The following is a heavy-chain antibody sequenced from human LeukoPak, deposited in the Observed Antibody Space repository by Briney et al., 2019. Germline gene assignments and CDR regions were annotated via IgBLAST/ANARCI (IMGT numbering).Heavy chain of an antibody. V-gene: IGHV1-18*01. D-gene: IGHD3-22*01. CDR3: ARDRKTPSIVVGFRYFDY. CDR2: ISAYNGNT. J-gene: IGHJ4*02. CDR1: GYTFTSYG. Sequence: ASVKVSCKASGYTFTSYGISWVRQAPGQGLEWMGWISAYNGNTNYAQKLQGRVTMTTDTSTSTAYMELRSLRSDDTAVYYCARDRKTPSIVVGFRYFDYWGQGTLVTVSS.